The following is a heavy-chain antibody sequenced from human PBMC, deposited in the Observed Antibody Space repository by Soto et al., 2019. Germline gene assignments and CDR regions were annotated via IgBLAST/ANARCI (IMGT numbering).Heavy chain of an antibody. CDR2: ISPNNGGT. CDR1: GYTFTAYY. Sequence: QVQLVQSGPEVKIPGASVKVSCKASGYTFTAYYIHWGRQAPGQGLEWLGWISPNNGGTIYAQKFQGRITLTRDTSVSTAYMELSRLTSDDTAVYYCARVEGSASSTGDWGQGTLVTVSS. V-gene: IGHV1-2*02. CDR3: ARVEGSASSTGD. D-gene: IGHD6-6*01. J-gene: IGHJ4*02.